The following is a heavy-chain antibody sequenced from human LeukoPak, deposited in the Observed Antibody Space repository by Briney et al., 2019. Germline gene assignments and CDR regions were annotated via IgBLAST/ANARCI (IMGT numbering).Heavy chain of an antibody. Sequence: PSETLSLTCAVSGASINSGGYSWSWIRQPPGKGLEWIGYIYYSENTYYNPSLKSRVTISVGTSKNQFSLKLSSVTAADTAVYYCARVKRITIFGVGNYYYYYMDVWGKGTTVTVSS. CDR2: IYYSENT. V-gene: IGHV4-30-4*07. CDR1: GASINSGGYS. D-gene: IGHD3-3*01. CDR3: ARVKRITIFGVGNYYYYYMDV. J-gene: IGHJ6*03.